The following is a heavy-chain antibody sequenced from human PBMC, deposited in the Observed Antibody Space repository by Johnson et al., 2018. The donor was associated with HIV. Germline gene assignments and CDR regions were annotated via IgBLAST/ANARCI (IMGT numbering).Heavy chain of an antibody. CDR1: GFTVSSNY. D-gene: IGHD1-26*01. J-gene: IGHJ3*02. Sequence: MLLVESGGGLVQPGGSLRLSCAASGFTVSSNYMSWVRQAPWKGLEWVANIKQDGGEKYYVDSVKGRFTISRDNSKNTSYLQMNSLRGEDTALYYCARDGPRGSYGAFDIWGQGTMVTVSS. CDR2: IKQDGGEK. V-gene: IGHV3-7*03. CDR3: ARDGPRGSYGAFDI.